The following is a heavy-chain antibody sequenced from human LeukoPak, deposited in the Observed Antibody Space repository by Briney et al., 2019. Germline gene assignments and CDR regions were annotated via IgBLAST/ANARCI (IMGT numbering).Heavy chain of an antibody. V-gene: IGHV3-7*01. CDR2: INAEVSET. D-gene: IGHD1-7*01. CDR3: ARDPDPGTADY. Sequence: GGSLRLSCAASGFTFRSYWMSWVRQALGKGLEWVANINAEVSETYYVDSVKGRFAISRDNARNSLYLHMNSLRAEDTALYYCARDPDPGTADYWGQGTLVTVSS. J-gene: IGHJ4*02. CDR1: GFTFRSYW.